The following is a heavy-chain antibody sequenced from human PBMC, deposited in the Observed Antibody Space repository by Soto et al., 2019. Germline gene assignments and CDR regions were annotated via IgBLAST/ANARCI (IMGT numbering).Heavy chain of an antibody. J-gene: IGHJ6*02. V-gene: IGHV3-13*05. Sequence: PXVCLRRSGAASGSTFSSYHTHWVRQATGKGLEWVSAIGTAGDPYYPGSVKGRFTISRENAKNSLYLQMNSLRAGDTAVYYCASGTYYYGMDVWGQGTTVTVS. CDR1: GSTFSSYH. CDR2: IGTAGDP. CDR3: ASGTYYYGMDV.